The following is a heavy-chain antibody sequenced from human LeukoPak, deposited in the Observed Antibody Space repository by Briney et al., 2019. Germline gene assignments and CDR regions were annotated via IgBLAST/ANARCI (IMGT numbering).Heavy chain of an antibody. Sequence: GGSLRLSCAASGFTFSSYSMNWVRRAPGKGLEWVSSISSSSSYIYYADSVKGRFTISRDNAKNSLYLQMNSLRAEDTAVYYCARDSDYGDYEGTGYWGQGTLVTVSS. CDR3: ARDSDYGDYEGTGY. D-gene: IGHD4-17*01. V-gene: IGHV3-21*01. CDR2: ISSSSSYI. J-gene: IGHJ4*02. CDR1: GFTFSSYS.